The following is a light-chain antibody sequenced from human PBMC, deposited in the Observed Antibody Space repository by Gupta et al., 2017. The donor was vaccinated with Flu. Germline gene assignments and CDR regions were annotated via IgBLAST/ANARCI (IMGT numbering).Light chain of an antibody. CDR2: GAS. V-gene: IGKV3-20*01. CDR1: QSVRSC. Sequence: PGPRSLSPGERATLSCRASQSVRSCLAWYQQKPGQAPRLLIYGASSRATGIPDRFSGSGSGTDFTLTINRLEPEDFAVYSCQQYGNSPGTFGPGTKVELK. J-gene: IGKJ3*01. CDR3: QQYGNSPGT.